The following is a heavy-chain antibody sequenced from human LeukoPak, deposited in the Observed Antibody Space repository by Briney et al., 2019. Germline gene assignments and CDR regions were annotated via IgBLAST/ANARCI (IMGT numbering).Heavy chain of an antibody. CDR2: IYSGGST. J-gene: IGHJ4*02. D-gene: IGHD5-12*01. Sequence: GGSLRLSCAASGFTFSSYSMNWVRQAPGKGLEWVSVIYSGGSTYYADSVKGRFTISRDNSKNTLYLQMNSLRAEDTAVYYCASRRVLVDKAPDFDYWGQGTLVTVSS. V-gene: IGHV3-66*01. CDR1: GFTFSSYS. CDR3: ASRRVLVDKAPDFDY.